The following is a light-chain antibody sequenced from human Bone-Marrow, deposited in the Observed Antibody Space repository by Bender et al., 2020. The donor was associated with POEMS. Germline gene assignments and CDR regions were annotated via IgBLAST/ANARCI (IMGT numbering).Light chain of an antibody. V-gene: IGLV2-14*01. Sequence: HSALTQPASVSGSPGQSITIPCTGTSSDVGGYNYVSWYQQHPGKAPKLMIYNVSNRPSGVSNRFSGSKAANTASLTISGLQAEDEADYYCSSYSSSSPVVFGGGTKVTVL. CDR3: SSYSSSSPVV. CDR2: NVS. J-gene: IGLJ2*01. CDR1: SSDVGGYNY.